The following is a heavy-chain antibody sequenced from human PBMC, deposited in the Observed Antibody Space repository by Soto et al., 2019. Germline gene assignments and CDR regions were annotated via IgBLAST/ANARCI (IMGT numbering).Heavy chain of an antibody. CDR1: GDSINSDNYY. V-gene: IGHV4-39*01. CDR2: IYYRGNT. CDR3: ARLEGLATISYYFDY. Sequence: SETLSLTCSVSGDSINSDNYYWGWIRQPPGKWLEWIGSIYYRGNTYYNQSLKTRVTISLDKSKSQFSLKLNSVTAADSAVYFCARLEGLATISYYFDYWGQGTLVTVSS. D-gene: IGHD3-9*01. J-gene: IGHJ4*02.